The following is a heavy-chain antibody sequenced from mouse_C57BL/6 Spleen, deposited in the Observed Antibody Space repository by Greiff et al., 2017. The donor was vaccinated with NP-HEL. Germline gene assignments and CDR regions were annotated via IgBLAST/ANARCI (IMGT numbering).Heavy chain of an antibody. CDR3: ARRRGYYAMDY. CDR2: ISDGGSYT. V-gene: IGHV5-4*01. CDR1: GFTFSSYA. J-gene: IGHJ4*01. Sequence: EVHLVESGGGLVKPGGSLKLSCAASGFTFSSYAMSWVRQTPEKRLEWVATISDGGSYTYYPDNVKGRFTISRDHAKNNLYLQMSHLKSEDTAMYYCARRRGYYAMDYWGQGTSVTVSS.